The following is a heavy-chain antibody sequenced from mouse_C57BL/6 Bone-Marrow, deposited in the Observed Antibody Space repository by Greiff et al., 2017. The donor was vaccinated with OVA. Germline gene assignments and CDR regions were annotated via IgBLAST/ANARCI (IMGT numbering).Heavy chain of an antibody. V-gene: IGHV1-64*01. J-gene: IGHJ3*01. CDR2: IHPNSGST. D-gene: IGHD1-1*01. CDR3: ARLYGSRTWFAY. Sequence: VQLQQPGAELVKPGASVKLSCKASGYTFTSYWMHWVKQRPGQGLEWIGMIHPNSGSTNYNEKFKSKATLTVDKSSSTAYMQLSSLTSEDSAVYYCARLYGSRTWFAYWGQGTLVTVSA. CDR1: GYTFTSYW.